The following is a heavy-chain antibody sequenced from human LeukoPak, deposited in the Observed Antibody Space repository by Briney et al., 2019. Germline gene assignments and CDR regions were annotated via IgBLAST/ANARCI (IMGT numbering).Heavy chain of an antibody. Sequence: SETLSLTCTVSGGSISGYYWSWIRQPPGKGLEWIAYISYSGSTNYNPSLRSRVTISLDTSKNHFSLKLSSVTAADTAVYYCARQNSGYDLGPFAYWGQGTLVTVSS. CDR2: ISYSGST. J-gene: IGHJ4*02. CDR1: GGSISGYY. D-gene: IGHD5-12*01. V-gene: IGHV4-59*08. CDR3: ARQNSGYDLGPFAY.